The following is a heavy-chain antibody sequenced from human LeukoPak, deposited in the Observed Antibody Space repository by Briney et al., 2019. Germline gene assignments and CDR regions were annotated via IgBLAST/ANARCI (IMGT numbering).Heavy chain of an antibody. V-gene: IGHV3-7*01. CDR2: INPDGSGT. D-gene: IGHD4-17*01. CDR3: VRLFRGVTTFDC. CDR1: GFSFNAYW. Sequence: GGSLRLSCAASGFSFNAYWMSWVRQGPGKGLDWVASINPDGSGTRYVDSVRGRFTISRDNAQNSLYLHMNSLSAEDTAVYYCVRLFRGVTTFDCWGQGTLVTVSS. J-gene: IGHJ5*01.